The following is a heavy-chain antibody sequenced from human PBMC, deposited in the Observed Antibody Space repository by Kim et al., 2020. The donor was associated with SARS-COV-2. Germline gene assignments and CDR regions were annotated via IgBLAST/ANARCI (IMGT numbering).Heavy chain of an antibody. J-gene: IGHJ3*02. CDR2: ITSDGRT. D-gene: IGHD3-10*01. V-gene: IGHV3-23*01. CDR3: SKDYTTMIREVTFFDI. CDR1: RFTFSIYA. Sequence: GGSLRFSCADSRFTFSIYAMSWVRQAPGKGLEWVSGITSDGRTYYADSVKGRFTISRNNSKNTFFLQMNTLRLQDTAVYYCSKDYTTMIREVTFFDIWCQGTMVTVSS.